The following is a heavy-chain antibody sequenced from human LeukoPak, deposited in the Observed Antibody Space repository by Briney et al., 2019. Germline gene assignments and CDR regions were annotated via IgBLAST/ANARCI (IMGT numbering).Heavy chain of an antibody. CDR2: IGAGGTYT. D-gene: IGHD4-17*01. CDR3: AKGRGTTVTAAANY. Sequence: PGGSLRLSCAASGFTFNNYAMNWVRQAPGEGLQWVSGIGAGGTYTYYADSVKGRFTISRDNSKNTLFLQFNSLRADDTAVYYCAKGRGTTVTAAANYWGQGTLVTVSS. V-gene: IGHV3-23*01. J-gene: IGHJ4*02. CDR1: GFTFNNYA.